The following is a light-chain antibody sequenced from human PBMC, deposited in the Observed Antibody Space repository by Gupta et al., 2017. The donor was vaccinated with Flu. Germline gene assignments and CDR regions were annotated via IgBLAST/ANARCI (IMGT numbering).Light chain of an antibody. Sequence: DIVMTQSPLSLPVTPGEPASISCRSSQSLLHSNGYNYLDWYLQKPGQSPQLLIYLGSARASGVRDRFSGSGSGTDFTLKISRVEAEAVGVYYCRQALQTPYTFGRGTKVEIK. CDR3: RQALQTPYT. CDR2: LGS. CDR1: QSLLHSNGYNY. J-gene: IGKJ4*01. V-gene: IGKV2-28*01.